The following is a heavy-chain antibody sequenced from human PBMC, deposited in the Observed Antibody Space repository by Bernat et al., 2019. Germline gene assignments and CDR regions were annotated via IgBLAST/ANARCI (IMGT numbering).Heavy chain of an antibody. CDR1: GFTFSSYW. Sequence: EVQLVESGGGLVQPGGSLRLSCAASGFTFSSYWMSWVRQAPGKGLEWVANIKQDGSEKYYVDSVKGRFTISRDNAKNSLYLQMNSLRAEDTAVYYSARATTVTTWSGFFGGYFDLWGRGTLVTVSS. J-gene: IGHJ2*01. CDR3: ARATTVTTWSGFFGGYFDL. D-gene: IGHD4-17*01. V-gene: IGHV3-7*03. CDR2: IKQDGSEK.